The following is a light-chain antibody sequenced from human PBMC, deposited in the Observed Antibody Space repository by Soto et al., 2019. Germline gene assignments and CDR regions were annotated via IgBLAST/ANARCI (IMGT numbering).Light chain of an antibody. CDR3: QQYGSSPWT. J-gene: IGKJ1*01. CDR1: QSVSSSY. CDR2: GAS. Sequence: EIVFTQSPGTLSLSPGERATLSCRASQSVSSSYLACYQQKPGPAPRLLIYGASSRATGIPDRFSGSGSGTDFTLTISRLEPEDFAVYYCQQYGSSPWTFGQGTKVDIK. V-gene: IGKV3-20*01.